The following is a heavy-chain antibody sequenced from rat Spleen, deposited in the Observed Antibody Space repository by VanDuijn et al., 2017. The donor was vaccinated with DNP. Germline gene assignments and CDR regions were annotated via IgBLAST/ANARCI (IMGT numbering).Heavy chain of an antibody. V-gene: IGHV5-7*01. Sequence: EVQLVESGGGSVQPGRSLKLSCAASGFTFSDYNMAWVRQAPKKGLEWVATISYDVSSTYYRDSVKGRFTISRDNAKSTLYLQMDSLRSEDTATYYCATHAHWFAYWGQGTLVTVSS. CDR3: ATHAHWFAY. CDR2: ISYDVSST. J-gene: IGHJ3*01. CDR1: GFTFSDYN.